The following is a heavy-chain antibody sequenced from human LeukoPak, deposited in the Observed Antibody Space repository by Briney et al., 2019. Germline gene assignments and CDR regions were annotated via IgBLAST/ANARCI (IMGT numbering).Heavy chain of an antibody. CDR3: ARESANHIVVVTAIDY. CDR1: GFTFSSYA. J-gene: IGHJ4*02. CDR2: ITSTSGYI. Sequence: GGSLRLSCAASGFTFSSYAMSWVRQTPEKGLEWVSSITSTSGYIYYADSVKGRFTISRDNAKNSLYLQMNSLRAGDTAVYYCARESANHIVVVTAIDYWGQGTLVTVSS. V-gene: IGHV3-21*01. D-gene: IGHD2-21*02.